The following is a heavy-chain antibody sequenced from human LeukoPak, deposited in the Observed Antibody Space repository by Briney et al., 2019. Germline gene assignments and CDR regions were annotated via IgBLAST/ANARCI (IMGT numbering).Heavy chain of an antibody. D-gene: IGHD4-17*01. CDR3: ARALTTVTTKYWFDP. V-gene: IGHV4-30-4*01. CDR2: IYYSGST. Sequence: PSETLSLTCTVSGGSISSGDYYWSWIRQPPGKGLEWIRYIYYSGSTYYNPSLKSRVTISVDTSKNQFSLKLSSVTAADTAVYYCARALTTVTTKYWFDPWGQGTLVTVSS. CDR1: GGSISSGDYY. J-gene: IGHJ5*02.